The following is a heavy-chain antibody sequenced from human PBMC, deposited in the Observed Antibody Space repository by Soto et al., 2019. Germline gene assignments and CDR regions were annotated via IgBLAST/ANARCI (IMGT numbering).Heavy chain of an antibody. V-gene: IGHV1-2*04. D-gene: IGHD2-2*01. CDR1: GYIFTGYY. J-gene: IGHJ3*02. CDR2: INPNSGGT. Sequence: QVQLVQSGAEVKKPGASVKVSCKASGYIFTGYYLHWLRQAPGQGLEWMGWINPNSGGTKYAQKFQGWVTMTRDTSINKAYMEVSRLTSDDTAVYYCARMCSETSCLCDAFDIWGQGTMVTVSS. CDR3: ARMCSETSCLCDAFDI.